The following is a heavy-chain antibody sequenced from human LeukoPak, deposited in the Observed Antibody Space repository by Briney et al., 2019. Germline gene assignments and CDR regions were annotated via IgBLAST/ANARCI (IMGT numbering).Heavy chain of an antibody. Sequence: ETGVSLRLSCAASGFTFSSYAMSWVRQSPGKRLEGVSAIIGRGGSTYYADSVKGRFTISRDNFKKTLYLQMNRLTGEDTAVYYCANGHSSYHYWGQGTLVTVSS. V-gene: IGHV3-23*01. CDR2: IIGRGGST. J-gene: IGHJ4*02. CDR3: ANGHSSYHY. D-gene: IGHD5-12*01. CDR1: GFTFSSYA.